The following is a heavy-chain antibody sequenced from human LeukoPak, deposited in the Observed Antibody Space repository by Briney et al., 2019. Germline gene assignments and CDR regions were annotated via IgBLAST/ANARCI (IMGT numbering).Heavy chain of an antibody. CDR2: FDPEDGET. CDR3: VTAAGTTFFEYYYYGMDV. D-gene: IGHD1-1*01. Sequence: GASVKVSCKVSGYTLTELSMHWVRQAPGKGLEWMGGFDPEDGETIYAQKFQGRVTMTEDTSTDTAYMELSSLRSEDTAVYYCVTAAGTTFFEYYYYGMDVWGQGTTVTVSS. CDR1: GYTLTELS. V-gene: IGHV1-24*01. J-gene: IGHJ6*02.